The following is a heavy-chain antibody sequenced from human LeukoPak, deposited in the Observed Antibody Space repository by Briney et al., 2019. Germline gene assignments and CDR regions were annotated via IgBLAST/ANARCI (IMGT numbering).Heavy chain of an antibody. Sequence: GESLKISCKGSGYSFTSYWIGWVRQMPRKGLEWMGIIYPGDSDTRYSPSFQGQVTISADKSISAAYLQWSSLKASDTAMYYCARSIAARTSGVDYYYYRDVWGKGTTVTVSS. CDR2: IYPGDSDT. D-gene: IGHD6-6*01. CDR1: GYSFTSYW. J-gene: IGHJ6*03. V-gene: IGHV5-51*01. CDR3: ARSIAARTSGVDYYYYRDV.